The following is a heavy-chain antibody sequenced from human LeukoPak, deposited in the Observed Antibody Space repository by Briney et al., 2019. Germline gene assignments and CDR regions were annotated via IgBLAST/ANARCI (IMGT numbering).Heavy chain of an antibody. CDR1: GYSFTSYW. D-gene: IGHD2-2*01. J-gene: IGHJ1*01. CDR3: ARQAVPVAKYFQH. Sequence: GESLKISCQGSGYSFTSYWIDWVRQMPGKGLEWKGIIYPGDSDTRYSPSFQGQVTISADKSISTAYLQWSSLKASDTAMYYCARQAVPVAKYFQHWGQGTLVTVSS. CDR2: IYPGDSDT. V-gene: IGHV5-51*01.